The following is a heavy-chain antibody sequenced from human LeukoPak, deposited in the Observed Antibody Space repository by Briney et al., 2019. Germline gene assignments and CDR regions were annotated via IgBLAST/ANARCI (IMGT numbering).Heavy chain of an antibody. CDR3: ARHEGSYYDKSGYTFDY. CDR1: AGSVNSGSYY. CDR2: IHHSGNT. D-gene: IGHD3-22*01. Sequence: PSETLSLTCTVSAGSVNSGSYYWGWIRQPPGKGLEWIGSIHHSGNTYYNASLKSRVTISVDTSKNQFFLKLSSVTAADGAVYYCARHEGSYYDKSGYTFDYWGQRTLVTVSS. J-gene: IGHJ4*02. V-gene: IGHV4-39*01.